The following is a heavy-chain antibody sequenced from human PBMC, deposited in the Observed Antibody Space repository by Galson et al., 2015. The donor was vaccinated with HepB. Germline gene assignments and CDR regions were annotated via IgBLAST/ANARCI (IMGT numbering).Heavy chain of an antibody. V-gene: IGHV4-39*07. Sequence: SLTCTVSGGSISSSSYYWGWIRQPPGKGLEWIGSIYYSGSTHYNPSLKSRVTISVDTSKNQFSLKLSSVTAADTAVYYCARGSPVLMVYAPDTEYFQHWGQGTLVTVSS. CDR3: ARGSPVLMVYAPDTEYFQH. J-gene: IGHJ1*01. CDR2: IYYSGST. CDR1: GGSISSSSYY. D-gene: IGHD2-8*01.